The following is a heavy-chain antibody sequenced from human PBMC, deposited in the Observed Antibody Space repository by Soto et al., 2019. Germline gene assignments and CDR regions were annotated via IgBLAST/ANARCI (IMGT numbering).Heavy chain of an antibody. V-gene: IGHV4-59*01. Sequence: PSETLSLTCTVSGGSISNYYWSWIRQPPGKGLEWIGYIHYSGTTNYNPSLKSRVTMSVDTSKNQFSLKVNSVTAADTAVYYCTRDMGTEPDAPRGRFDPWGQGTLVTVSS. D-gene: IGHD2-2*01. CDR3: TRDMGTEPDAPRGRFDP. CDR1: GGSISNYY. CDR2: IHYSGTT. J-gene: IGHJ5*02.